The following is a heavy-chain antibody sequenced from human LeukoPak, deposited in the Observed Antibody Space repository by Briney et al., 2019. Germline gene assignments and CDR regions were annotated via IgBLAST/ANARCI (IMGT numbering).Heavy chain of an antibody. CDR1: GFTFSSYA. D-gene: IGHD1-1*01. Sequence: PGGSLRLSCAASGFTFSSYAMSWVRQAPGKGLEWVSGISGSGGSTYYADSVKGRFTISRDNSKNTLYLQMNSLRAEDTAVYYCAQDPPRRAAGTGFYWGQGTLVTVSS. CDR3: AQDPPRRAAGTGFY. J-gene: IGHJ4*02. V-gene: IGHV3-23*01. CDR2: ISGSGGST.